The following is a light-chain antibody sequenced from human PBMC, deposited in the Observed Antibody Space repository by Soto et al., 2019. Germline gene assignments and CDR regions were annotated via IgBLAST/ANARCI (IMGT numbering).Light chain of an antibody. Sequence: EVGLTQSPSTLSLSTGDRATLSCRASQSVRSFLAWYQQKPGQAPSLLIYDASNRATGIPARFSGSGSGTDFTLTISSLKPEDFAVYYCQQRFSWPLTFGGGTKVEIK. CDR2: DAS. V-gene: IGKV3-11*01. CDR3: QQRFSWPLT. CDR1: QSVRSF. J-gene: IGKJ4*01.